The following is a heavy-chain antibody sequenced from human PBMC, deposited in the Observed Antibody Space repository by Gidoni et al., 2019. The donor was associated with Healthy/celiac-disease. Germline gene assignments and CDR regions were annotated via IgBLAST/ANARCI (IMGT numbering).Heavy chain of an antibody. CDR2: IIPIFGTA. Sequence: QVQLVQSGAEVKKPGSSVTVSCKASGGTFSSYAISWVRQAPGQGLEWMGGIIPIFGTANYAQKFQGRVTITADESTSTAYMELSSLRSEDTAVYYCARGACSSTSCYAAEYYYYYGMDVWGQGTTVTVSS. CDR3: ARGACSSTSCYAAEYYYYYGMDV. J-gene: IGHJ6*02. D-gene: IGHD2-2*01. V-gene: IGHV1-69*01. CDR1: GGTFSSYA.